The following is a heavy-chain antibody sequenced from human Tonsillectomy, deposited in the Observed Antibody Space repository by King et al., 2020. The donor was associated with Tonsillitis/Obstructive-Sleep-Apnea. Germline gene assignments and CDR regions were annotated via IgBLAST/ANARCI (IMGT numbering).Heavy chain of an antibody. J-gene: IGHJ6*03. D-gene: IGHD6-13*01. Sequence: TLKESGPALVKPTQTLTLTCTFSGVSLSTSGMCVSWIRHPPGKALEWRALIDWDEDKYYSTSLKTRLTISKDTSKHQVVLTMTNMDPVDTATYYCARIPIAKRDYYYMDVWGKGTTVTVSS. CDR3: ARIPIAKRDYYYMDV. CDR1: GVSLSTSGMC. CDR2: IDWDEDK. V-gene: IGHV2-70*01.